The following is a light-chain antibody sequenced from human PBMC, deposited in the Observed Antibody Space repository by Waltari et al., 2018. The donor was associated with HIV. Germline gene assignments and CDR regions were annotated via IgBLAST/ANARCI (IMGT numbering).Light chain of an antibody. V-gene: IGKV1-33*01. J-gene: IGKJ4*01. Sequence: DIQMTQSPSSLSASVGDRVTITCQASQDINKSLNWYQQRLGKAPKLLIYVASNLQTGVPSRFSGAGSGTDFSFNISSLQPEDFATYYCQQYEKLPLTFGEGTRVEIK. CDR3: QQYEKLPLT. CDR1: QDINKS. CDR2: VAS.